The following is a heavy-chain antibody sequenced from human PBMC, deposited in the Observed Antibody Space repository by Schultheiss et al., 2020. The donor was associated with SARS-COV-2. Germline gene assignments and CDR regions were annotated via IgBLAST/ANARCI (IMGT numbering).Heavy chain of an antibody. V-gene: IGHV3-74*01. Sequence: GSLRLSCAASGFTFSSYWMHWVRQAPGKGLVWVSRINSDGSSTSYADSVKGRFTISRDNAKNTLYLQMNSLRAEDTAVYYCARVCDSSGPRNAFDIWGQGTMVTVSS. CDR1: GFTFSSYW. J-gene: IGHJ3*02. CDR3: ARVCDSSGPRNAFDI. CDR2: INSDGSST. D-gene: IGHD3-22*01.